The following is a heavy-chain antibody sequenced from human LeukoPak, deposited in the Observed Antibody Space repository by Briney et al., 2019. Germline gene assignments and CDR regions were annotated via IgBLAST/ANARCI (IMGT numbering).Heavy chain of an antibody. CDR2: IIPIFGTA. Sequence: ASVKVSCKASGGTFSSYAISWVRQAPGQGLEWMGGIIPIFGTANYAQKFQGRVTITADESTSTAYMELSSLRSEDTAVNYCARVEMAGTVTGYYYYYMDVWGKGTTVTISS. D-gene: IGHD6-19*01. CDR3: ARVEMAGTVTGYYYYYMDV. CDR1: GGTFSSYA. V-gene: IGHV1-69*13. J-gene: IGHJ6*03.